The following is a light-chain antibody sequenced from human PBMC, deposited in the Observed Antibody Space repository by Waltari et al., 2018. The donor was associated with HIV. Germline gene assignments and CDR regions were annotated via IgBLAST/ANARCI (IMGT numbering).Light chain of an antibody. CDR3: SSYGDSLRVL. CDR2: EVT. Sequence: QSALTQPPSASGSLGQSVTIPCTGSSSDIGASDSVPWFQQHPRSAPKLLLYEVTRRPSTVSDRFSGSRSGSTAFLTVAGLQPDDEATYFCSSYGDSLRVLFGGGTNVTVL. V-gene: IGLV2-8*01. J-gene: IGLJ3*02. CDR1: SSDIGASDS.